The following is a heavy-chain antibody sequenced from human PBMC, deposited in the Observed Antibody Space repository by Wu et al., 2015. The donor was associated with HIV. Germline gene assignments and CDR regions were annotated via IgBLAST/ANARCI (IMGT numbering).Heavy chain of an antibody. D-gene: IGHD5-18*01. CDR3: ARTWIQHMVRAFDI. CDR2: QPLPMVT. Sequence: QVQLVQSGAEVKKPGASVKVSCKASGYTFTTYGISWVRQAPGQGPECMGVDQPLPMVTQTMHRSSRARVTMTTDTSASTVYLELRSLISDDTAVYYCARTWIQHMVRAFDIWGQGTTVTVSS. CDR1: GYTFTTYG. J-gene: IGHJ3*02. V-gene: IGHV1-18*01.